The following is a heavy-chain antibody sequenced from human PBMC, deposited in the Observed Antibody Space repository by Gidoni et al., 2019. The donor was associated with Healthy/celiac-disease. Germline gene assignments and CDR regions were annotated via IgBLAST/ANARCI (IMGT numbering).Heavy chain of an antibody. CDR2: IWYDGSNK. J-gene: IGHJ6*03. CDR3: ARVGRYGGYDYYYYYMDV. Sequence: QVQLVESGGGVVQPGRSLRLSCAASGFPFSSYGRHWVRQAPGKGLEWVAVIWYDGSNKYYADSVKGRFTISRDNSKNTLYLQMNSLRAEDTAVYYCARVGRYGGYDYYYYYMDVWGKGTTVTVSS. V-gene: IGHV3-33*01. CDR1: GFPFSSYG. D-gene: IGHD5-12*01.